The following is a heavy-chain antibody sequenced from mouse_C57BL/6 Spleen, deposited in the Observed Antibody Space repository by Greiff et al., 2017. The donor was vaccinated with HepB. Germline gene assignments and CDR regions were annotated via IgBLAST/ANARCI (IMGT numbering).Heavy chain of an antibody. V-gene: IGHV1-64*01. J-gene: IGHJ3*01. CDR3: ASHYYGSSAWFAY. Sequence: VKLQQPGAELVKPGASVKLSCKASGYTFTSYWMHWVKQRPGQGLEWIGMIHPNSGSTNYNEKFKSKATLTVDKSSSTAYMQLSSLTSEDSAVYYCASHYYGSSAWFAYWGQGTLVTVSA. CDR1: GYTFTSYW. CDR2: IHPNSGST. D-gene: IGHD1-1*01.